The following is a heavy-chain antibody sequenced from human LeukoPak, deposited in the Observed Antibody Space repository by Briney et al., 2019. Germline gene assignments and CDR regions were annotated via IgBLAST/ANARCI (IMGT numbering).Heavy chain of an antibody. CDR2: ISGSGRST. CDR1: GFSFSSYT. CDR3: ARGITLTRTYYFDY. Sequence: GGSLRLSCADSGFSFSSYTMSWVRQAPGKGLEWVSGISGSGRSTYYADSVKGLFTFSIDNSKNTLYLQMNSLRAEDTAVYYCARGITLTRTYYFDYWGQGTLVTVSS. V-gene: IGHV3-23*01. D-gene: IGHD1-20*01. J-gene: IGHJ4*02.